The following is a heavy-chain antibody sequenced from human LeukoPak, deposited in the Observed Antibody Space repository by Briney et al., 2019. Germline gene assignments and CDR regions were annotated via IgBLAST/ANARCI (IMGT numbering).Heavy chain of an antibody. CDR3: ARAQGMVRGGSWFDP. Sequence: SETLSLTCAVYGGSLSGYYWSWIRKPPGKGLEWIGEINHSGSTNYNPSLKSRVTISVATSKNQFSLKLSSVTAADTAVYYCARAQGMVRGGSWFDPWGQGTLVTVSS. CDR2: INHSGST. J-gene: IGHJ5*02. V-gene: IGHV4-34*01. CDR1: GGSLSGYY. D-gene: IGHD3-10*01.